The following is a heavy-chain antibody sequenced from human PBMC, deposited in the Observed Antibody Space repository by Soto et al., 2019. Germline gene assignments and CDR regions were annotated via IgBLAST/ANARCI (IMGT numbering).Heavy chain of an antibody. D-gene: IGHD4-17*01. CDR2: ISWNSGSI. V-gene: IGHV3-9*01. Sequence: GGSLRLSCEASGFTFSSYGMHWVRQAPGKGLEWVSGISWNSGSIGYADSVKGRFTISRDNAKNSLYLQMNSLRAEDTALYYCATDYGANYYYGMDVWGQGTTVTVSS. CDR3: ATDYGANYYYGMDV. J-gene: IGHJ6*02. CDR1: GFTFSSYG.